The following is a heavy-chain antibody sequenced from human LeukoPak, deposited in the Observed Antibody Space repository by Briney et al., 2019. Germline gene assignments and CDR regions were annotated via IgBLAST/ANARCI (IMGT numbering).Heavy chain of an antibody. V-gene: IGHV3-53*01. Sequence: GGSLRLSCAASGFTVSSNYMSWVRQAPGKGLEWLSVIYSGGSTYYADSVKGRFTISRDNSKNTVYLQMNSLRAEDTAVYYCARVSAFYYYMDVWGKGTTVTVSS. CDR3: ARVSAFYYYMDV. CDR2: IYSGGST. J-gene: IGHJ6*03. CDR1: GFTVSSNY. D-gene: IGHD5/OR15-5a*01.